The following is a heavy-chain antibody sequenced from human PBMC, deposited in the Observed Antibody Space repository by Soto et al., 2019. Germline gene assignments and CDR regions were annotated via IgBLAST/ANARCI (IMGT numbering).Heavy chain of an antibody. Sequence: QVQLQESGPGLVKPSQTLSLTCTVSGGSISSGGYYWSWICQHPGKGLEWIGYIYYSGSTYYNPSLKSRVTISVDTSKNQFSLKLSSVTAADTAVYYCAREYSSSYYYYYGMDVWGQGTTVTVSS. CDR1: GGSISSGGYY. J-gene: IGHJ6*02. V-gene: IGHV4-31*03. CDR3: AREYSSSYYYYYGMDV. D-gene: IGHD6-6*01. CDR2: IYYSGST.